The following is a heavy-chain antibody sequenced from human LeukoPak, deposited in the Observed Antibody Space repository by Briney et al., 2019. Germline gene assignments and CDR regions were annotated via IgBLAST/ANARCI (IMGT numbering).Heavy chain of an antibody. J-gene: IGHJ4*02. D-gene: IGHD3-22*01. Sequence: GGSLRLSCAASGFTVSSNYMSWVRQAPGKGLEWVSVIYSGGSTYYADSVKGRFTISRDNSKNTLYLQMNSLRAEDTAVYYCARVKRAYYDSSGFYDYWGQGTLATVSS. V-gene: IGHV3-66*01. CDR1: GFTVSSNY. CDR3: ARVKRAYYDSSGFYDY. CDR2: IYSGGST.